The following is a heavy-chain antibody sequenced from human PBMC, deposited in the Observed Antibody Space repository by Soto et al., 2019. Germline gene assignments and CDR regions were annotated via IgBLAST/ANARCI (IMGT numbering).Heavy chain of an antibody. CDR1: GFTFSSYA. CDR3: ASYRTGAFDI. D-gene: IGHD3-16*02. CDR2: ISYDGSNK. V-gene: IGHV3-30-3*01. Sequence: GGSLRLSCAASGFTFSSYAMHWVRQAPGKGLEWVAVISYDGSNKYYADSVKGRFTISRDNSRNTLYLQMNSLRAEDTAVYYCASYRTGAFDIWGQGTMVTVS. J-gene: IGHJ3*02.